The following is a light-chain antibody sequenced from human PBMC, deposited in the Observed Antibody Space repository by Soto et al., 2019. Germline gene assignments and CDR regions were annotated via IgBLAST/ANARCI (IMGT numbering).Light chain of an antibody. CDR3: QQYGTSSLT. J-gene: IGKJ4*01. V-gene: IGKV3-20*01. CDR2: GAS. CDR1: QXVSXNN. Sequence: EIVLTQSPGTXXLSPGERATXXXXASQXVSXNNLAWYQQKPGQPPRLLIYGASSRATGIPDRFSGSGSGTDFTLTISRLEPEDFAVYYCQQYGTSSLTFGGGTKVEIK.